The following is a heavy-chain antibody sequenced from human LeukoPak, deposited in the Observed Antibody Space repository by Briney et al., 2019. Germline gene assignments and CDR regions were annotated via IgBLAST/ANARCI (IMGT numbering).Heavy chain of an antibody. V-gene: IGHV3-21*04. Sequence: GGSLRLSCAASGFTFSSYSMNWVRQAPGKGLEWVSSISSSSSYIYYADSVKGRFTISRDNAENSLYLQMNSLRAEDTAVYYCARVEIAVAPPDYWGQGTLVTVSS. J-gene: IGHJ4*02. CDR2: ISSSSSYI. D-gene: IGHD6-19*01. CDR3: ARVEIAVAPPDY. CDR1: GFTFSSYS.